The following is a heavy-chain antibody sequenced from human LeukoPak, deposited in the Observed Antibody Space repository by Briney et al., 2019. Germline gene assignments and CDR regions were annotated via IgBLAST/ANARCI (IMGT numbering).Heavy chain of an antibody. CDR2: IWYDGSNK. CDR1: GFIFNSYG. CDR3: AREGPRGNSQFDY. V-gene: IGHV3-33*01. D-gene: IGHD2/OR15-2a*01. J-gene: IGHJ4*02. Sequence: GGSLRLSCAASGFIFNSYGMHWVRQAPGKGLEWVALIWYDGSNKYYTDSVKGRFTISRDNSKNTLYLEMSSLRAEDTAIYYCAREGPRGNSQFDYWGQGTLVTVSS.